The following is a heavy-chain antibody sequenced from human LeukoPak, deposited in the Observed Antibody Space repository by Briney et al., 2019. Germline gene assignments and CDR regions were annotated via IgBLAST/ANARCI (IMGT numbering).Heavy chain of an antibody. CDR1: GYTFTGYY. CDR2: INPNSGGT. D-gene: IGHD4-17*01. J-gene: IGHJ6*02. V-gene: IGHV1-2*02. Sequence: ASVKVSCKASGYTFTGYYMHWVRQAPGQGLEWMGWINPNSGGTNYAQKFQGRVTMTRDTSTSTVYMELSSLRSEDTAVYYCARNDLGDYYYYGMDVWGQGTTVTVSS. CDR3: ARNDLGDYYYYGMDV.